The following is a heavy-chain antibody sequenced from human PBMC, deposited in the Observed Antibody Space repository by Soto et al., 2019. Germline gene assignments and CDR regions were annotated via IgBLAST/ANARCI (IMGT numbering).Heavy chain of an antibody. CDR1: GFTFSSYA. D-gene: IGHD6-19*01. V-gene: IGHV3-23*01. J-gene: IGHJ6*03. Sequence: GGSLRLSCAASGFTFSSYAMSWVRQAPGKGLEWVSAISGSGGSTYYADSVKGRFTISRDNSKNTLYLQMNSLRAEDTAVYDCAKTLQGIAVAGDGWGSYYMDVWGKGTTVTGSS. CDR2: ISGSGGST. CDR3: AKTLQGIAVAGDGWGSYYMDV.